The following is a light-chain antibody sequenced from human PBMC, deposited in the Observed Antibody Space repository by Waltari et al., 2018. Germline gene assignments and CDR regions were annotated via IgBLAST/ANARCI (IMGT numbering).Light chain of an antibody. CDR3: QQYNNWPGT. CDR1: QSVSSI. J-gene: IGKJ1*01. CDR2: GAS. V-gene: IGKV3-15*01. Sequence: EIVMTQSPATLSVSPGERATTSCRASQSVSSILAWYQQKPGQAPRLLIYGASTRATGVPARFSGSGSGTEFTLTISSLQSEDFAVYYCQQYNNWPGTFGQGTKVEIK.